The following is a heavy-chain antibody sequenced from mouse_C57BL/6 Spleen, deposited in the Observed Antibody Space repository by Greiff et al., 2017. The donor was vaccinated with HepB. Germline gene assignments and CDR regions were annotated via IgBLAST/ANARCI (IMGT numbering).Heavy chain of an antibody. CDR2: INPNNGGT. Sequence: DVKLQESGPELVKPGASVKIPCKASGYTFTDYNMDWVKQSHGKSLEWIGDINPNNGGTIYNQKFKGKATLTVDKSSSTAYMELRSLTSEDTAVYYCARKDGYDWFAYWGQGTLVTVSA. CDR3: ARKDGYDWFAY. J-gene: IGHJ3*01. D-gene: IGHD2-2*01. V-gene: IGHV1-18*01. CDR1: GYTFTDYN.